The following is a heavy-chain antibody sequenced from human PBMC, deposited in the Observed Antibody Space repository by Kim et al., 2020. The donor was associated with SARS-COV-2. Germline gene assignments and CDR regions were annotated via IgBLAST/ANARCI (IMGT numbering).Heavy chain of an antibody. V-gene: IGHV3-43*02. CDR3: ASLISVRYSTSWTRPFDP. J-gene: IGHJ5*02. CDR2: ISGDGGRA. D-gene: IGHD6-6*01. Sequence: GGSLRLSCTASGFTFHDHVMHWVRQRPGKGLEWVSLISGDGGRADYLDSVKGRFSISRDNTKNALYLQMNSLRNEDTAVYFCASLISVRYSTSWTRPFDPGGKGTLVIVSS. CDR1: GFTFHDHV.